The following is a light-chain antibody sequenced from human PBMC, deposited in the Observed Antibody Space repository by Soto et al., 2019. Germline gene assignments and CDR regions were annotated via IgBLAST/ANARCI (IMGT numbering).Light chain of an antibody. CDR1: QSISIY. Sequence: EIQMTQSPSSLSASVGDRVTITCRASQSISIYLNWYQQKPGKAPKVLIYAASSLQSGVPPRFSGSGSGTDFTLTISSLQPQDFATYFCQQSYNIPRATFGQGTKLEIK. J-gene: IGKJ1*01. CDR2: AAS. CDR3: QQSYNIPRAT. V-gene: IGKV1-39*01.